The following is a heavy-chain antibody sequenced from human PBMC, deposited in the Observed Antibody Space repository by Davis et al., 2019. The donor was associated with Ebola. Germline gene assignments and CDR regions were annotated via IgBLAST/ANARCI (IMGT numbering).Heavy chain of an antibody. D-gene: IGHD4-17*01. CDR3: ASEGGDYPYYYGMDV. V-gene: IGHV3-21*01. CDR2: ISSSSSYI. CDR1: GFTFSTYS. Sequence: GESLKISCAASGFTFSTYSMNWVRQAPGKGLEWVSSISSSSSYIYYADSVKGRFTISRDNAKNSLYLQMNSLRAEDTAVYYCASEGGDYPYYYGMDVWGQGTTVTVSS. J-gene: IGHJ6*02.